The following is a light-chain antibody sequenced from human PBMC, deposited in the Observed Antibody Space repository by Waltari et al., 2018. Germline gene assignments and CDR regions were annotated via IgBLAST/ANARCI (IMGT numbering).Light chain of an antibody. CDR2: GAY. CDR1: QSVFSN. Sequence: DIVMTQSPATLSVSPGERATLSCRASQSVFSNLAWYQQKPGQAPRLLIFGAYTRATDIPGRFSGSGSGTEFTLTISSLQSEDAAVYYCLQYNDWPPWTFGQGNTVEIK. V-gene: IGKV3-15*01. CDR3: LQYNDWPPWT. J-gene: IGKJ1*01.